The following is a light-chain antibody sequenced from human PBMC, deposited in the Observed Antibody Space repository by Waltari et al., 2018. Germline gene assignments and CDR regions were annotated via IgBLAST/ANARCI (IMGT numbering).Light chain of an antibody. CDR2: YAS. Sequence: DIQMTQSPSSLSASVGDTVTITCRASQGITFDLAWYQQKVGKAPKSRIHYASNLESGVPSRFSGSGSGREFTLTISRLQPEDFATYFCQQYDSAPFTFGPGTKREFK. V-gene: IGKV1-16*01. J-gene: IGKJ3*01. CDR1: QGITFD. CDR3: QQYDSAPFT.